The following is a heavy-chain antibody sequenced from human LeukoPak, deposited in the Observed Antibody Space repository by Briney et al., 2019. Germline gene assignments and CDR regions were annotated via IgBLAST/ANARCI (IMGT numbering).Heavy chain of an antibody. J-gene: IGHJ4*02. CDR3: ARHEWQQLVKFDY. V-gene: IGHV4-39*01. Sequence: GSLRLSCAASGFTFSSYSMNWVRQPPGKGLEWIGTIYYSGSTYYNPSLKGRVTISVDTSKNQFSLKVSSVTAADTAVYYCARHEWQQLVKFDYWGQGALVTVSS. CDR1: GFTFSSYSMN. D-gene: IGHD6-13*01. CDR2: IYYSGST.